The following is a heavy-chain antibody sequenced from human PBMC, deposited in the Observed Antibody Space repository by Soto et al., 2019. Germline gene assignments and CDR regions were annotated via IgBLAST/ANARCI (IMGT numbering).Heavy chain of an antibody. D-gene: IGHD6-19*01. CDR2: IDPSDSYT. Sequence: PGESLKISCKGSGYTFTSFSITWVRQMPGKGLEWLGRIDPSDSYTNYGPPFQGHVTISADKSISTAYLQWGSLKASDTAMYYCARHVPYSSGWYYFDYWGQGTLVTVSS. V-gene: IGHV5-10-1*01. CDR3: ARHVPYSSGWYYFDY. CDR1: GYTFTSFS. J-gene: IGHJ4*02.